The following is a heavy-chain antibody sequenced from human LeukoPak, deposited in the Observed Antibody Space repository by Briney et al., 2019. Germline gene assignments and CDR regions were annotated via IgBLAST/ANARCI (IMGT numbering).Heavy chain of an antibody. CDR3: TTDWNYPYYFDY. CDR1: GFTFSRYW. V-gene: IGHV3-7*03. Sequence: PGGSLRLSCAASGFTFSRYWMSWVRQAPGKGLEWVANIKQDGSEKYYVDSVKGRFTISRDNAKNSLYLQMNSLKTEDTAVYYCTTDWNYPYYFDYWGQGTLVTVSS. D-gene: IGHD1-7*01. J-gene: IGHJ4*02. CDR2: IKQDGSEK.